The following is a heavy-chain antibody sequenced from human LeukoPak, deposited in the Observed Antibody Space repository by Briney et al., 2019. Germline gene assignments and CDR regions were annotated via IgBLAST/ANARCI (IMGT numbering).Heavy chain of an antibody. CDR2: INPNSGGT. Sequence: GSVKVSCKVSGYTFTAYYVHWVRQAAGPEGEGMGWINPNSGGTNYAQKLQGRVTMTRDTSISTAYMELSRLRSDDTAVYYCASDLYSYGPSDAFDIWGQGTMVTVSS. J-gene: IGHJ3*02. CDR1: GYTFTAYY. CDR3: ASDLYSYGPSDAFDI. D-gene: IGHD5-18*01. V-gene: IGHV1-2*02.